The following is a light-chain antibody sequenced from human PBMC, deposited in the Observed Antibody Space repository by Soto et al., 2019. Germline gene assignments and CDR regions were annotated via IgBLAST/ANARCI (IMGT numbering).Light chain of an antibody. Sequence: DIQMTQSPSAMSASAGDRVTITCRASQGIGTSLAWFQHKPGKAPKRLIYAASTLQSGVPSRFSGSGSGTGFTLTISSLQPEDFATYYCPQHSSYPFTFSQGTRLEV. V-gene: IGKV1-17*03. CDR1: QGIGTS. J-gene: IGKJ5*01. CDR3: PQHSSYPFT. CDR2: AAS.